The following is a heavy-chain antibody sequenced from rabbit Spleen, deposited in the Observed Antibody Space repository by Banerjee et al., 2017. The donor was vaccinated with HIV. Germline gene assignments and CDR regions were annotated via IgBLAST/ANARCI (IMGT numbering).Heavy chain of an antibody. D-gene: IGHD8-1*01. J-gene: IGHJ6*01. Sequence: QSLEESGGDLVKPGASLTLTCTASGIDFSSDWICWVRQAPGKGLEWIACIYAGSSGSTASATWAKGRFTCSKTSSTTVTLQMTSLTVADTATYFCARDTGSSFSSYGMDLWGPGTLVTVS. CDR2: IYAGSSGST. CDR3: ARDTGSSFSSYGMDL. CDR1: GIDFSSDW. V-gene: IGHV1S40*01.